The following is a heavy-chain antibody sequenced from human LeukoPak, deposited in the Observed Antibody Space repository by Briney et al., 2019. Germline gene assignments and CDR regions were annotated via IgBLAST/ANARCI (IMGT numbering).Heavy chain of an antibody. Sequence: PGGSLRLSCAASGFTVSSNYMSWVRQAPGKGLEWVSVIYSGGSTYYADPVKGRFTISRDNSKNTLYLQMNSLRAEDTAVYYCAKARDRVAAAGKAAFDYWGQGTLVTVSS. D-gene: IGHD6-13*01. CDR3: AKARDRVAAAGKAAFDY. CDR2: IYSGGST. CDR1: GFTVSSNY. J-gene: IGHJ4*02. V-gene: IGHV3-53*01.